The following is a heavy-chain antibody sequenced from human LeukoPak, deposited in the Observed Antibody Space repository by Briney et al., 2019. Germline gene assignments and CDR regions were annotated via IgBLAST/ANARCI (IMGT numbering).Heavy chain of an antibody. Sequence: QAGGSLRLSCAASGFTFSSYWMHWVRQAPGKGLEWVSYISSSGSTIYYADSVKGRFTISRDNAKNSLYLQMNSLRAEDTAVYYCARGTPGHYFDYWGQGTLVTVSS. CDR3: ARGTPGHYFDY. V-gene: IGHV3-48*04. CDR2: ISSSGSTI. J-gene: IGHJ4*02. D-gene: IGHD2-15*01. CDR1: GFTFSSYW.